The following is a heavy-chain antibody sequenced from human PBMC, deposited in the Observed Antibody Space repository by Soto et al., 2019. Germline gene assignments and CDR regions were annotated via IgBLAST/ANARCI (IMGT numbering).Heavy chain of an antibody. CDR1: GFTFDDYA. CDR3: VKDESINWYSGHFRH. Sequence: SRIISCAASGFTFDDYAMHWVRQVPGKGLEWVSGINWNSGSIGYADSVKGRFAISRDNAKNSLHLQMNSLRAEDTAFYYCVKDESINWYSGHFRHWGQGTLVTVSS. D-gene: IGHD6-13*01. CDR2: INWNSGSI. J-gene: IGHJ1*01. V-gene: IGHV3-9*01.